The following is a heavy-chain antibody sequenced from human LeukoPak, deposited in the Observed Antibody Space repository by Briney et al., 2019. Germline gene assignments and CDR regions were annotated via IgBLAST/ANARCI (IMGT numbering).Heavy chain of an antibody. CDR3: ARFGGRGSWHGYYYMDV. CDR1: VGSFISYY. Sequence: PSETLPLTCTVSVGSFISYYWSWIRQPPGKGLEGIGYIYTSGSTNYNPSLKSRVTISVDTSKNQFSLKLSSVTAADTAVYYCARFGGRGSWHGYYYMDVWGKGTTVTVSS. CDR2: IYTSGST. V-gene: IGHV4-4*09. J-gene: IGHJ6*03. D-gene: IGHD6-13*01.